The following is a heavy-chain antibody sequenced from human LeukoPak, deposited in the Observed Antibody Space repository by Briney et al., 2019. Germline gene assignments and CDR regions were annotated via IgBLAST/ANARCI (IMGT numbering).Heavy chain of an antibody. D-gene: IGHD5-24*01. CDR1: GFTFSAYG. CDR3: ARERRRDGYNYKDY. Sequence: GGSLRLSCEAPGFTFSAYGMNWVGKAPGKGLEWFAVISYDGSYQAYEDSVKGRFTVSRHSSKNTLYLQLNSLRPEDTGLYYCARERRRDGYNYKDYWGQGTQVSVSS. V-gene: IGHV3-30*04. J-gene: IGHJ4*02. CDR2: ISYDGSYQ.